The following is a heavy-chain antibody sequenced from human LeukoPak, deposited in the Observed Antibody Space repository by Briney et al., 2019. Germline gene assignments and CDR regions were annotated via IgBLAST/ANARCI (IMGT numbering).Heavy chain of an antibody. D-gene: IGHD1-26*01. V-gene: IGHV1-18*01. CDR1: GYTFTSYG. CDR2: ISAYNGNT. CDR3: ARDLLVGATYYYYGMDV. J-gene: IGHJ6*02. Sequence: ASVKVSCKASGYTFTSYGISWVRQAPGQGLEWMGWISAYNGNTNYAQKLQGRVTMTTDTSTSTAYMELRSLRSDDTAVYYCARDLLVGATYYYYGMDVWGQGTLVTVSS.